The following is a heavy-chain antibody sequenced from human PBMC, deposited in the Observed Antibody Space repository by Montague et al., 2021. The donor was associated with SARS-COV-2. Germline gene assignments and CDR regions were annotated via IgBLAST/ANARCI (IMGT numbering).Heavy chain of an antibody. CDR3: ARGEEEMATIVDEYFDY. V-gene: IGHV4-39*01. J-gene: IGHJ4*02. Sequence: SETLSLTCTVSDGSISSSSYYRGWIRQPPGKGLEWIGSIYYSGSTYYNPSLKSRVTISVDTSKNQFSLKLSSVTAADTAVYYCARGEEEMATIVDEYFDYWGRGTLVTVSS. CDR2: IYYSGST. CDR1: DGSISSSSYY. D-gene: IGHD5-24*01.